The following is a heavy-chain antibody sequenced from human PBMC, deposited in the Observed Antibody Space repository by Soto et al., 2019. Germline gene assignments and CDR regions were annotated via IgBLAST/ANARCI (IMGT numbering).Heavy chain of an antibody. CDR3: ATTIVVVAIDAFDI. CDR2: ISSSSSYI. CDR1: GFTFSSHS. V-gene: IGHV3-21*01. J-gene: IGHJ3*02. Sequence: PGGSLRLSCAASGFTFSSHSMNWVRQAPGKGLEWVSSISSSSSYIYYADSVKGRFTISRDNAKNSLYLQMNSLRAEDTAVYYCATTIVVVAIDAFDIWGQGTMVTVS. D-gene: IGHD3-22*01.